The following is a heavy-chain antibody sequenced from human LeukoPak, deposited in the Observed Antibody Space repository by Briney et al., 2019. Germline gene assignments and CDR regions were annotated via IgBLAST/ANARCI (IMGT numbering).Heavy chain of an antibody. CDR3: VKDFGRIRGTPDS. CDR2: ISGSGNGGSR. J-gene: IGHJ4*02. CDR1: GFDFSIYT. D-gene: IGHD1-26*01. Sequence: GGSLRLSCSASGFDFSIYTMYWVRQAPGKGPEYVSTISGSGNGGSRYYADSVKGRFTISRDDSKSIVYLQMNNLRSEDTAVYYCVKDFGRIRGTPDSWGQGTLVTVSS. V-gene: IGHV3-64D*06.